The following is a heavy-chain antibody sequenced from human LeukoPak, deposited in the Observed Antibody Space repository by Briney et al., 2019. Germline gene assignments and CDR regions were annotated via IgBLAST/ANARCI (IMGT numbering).Heavy chain of an antibody. D-gene: IGHD1-1*01. CDR1: GFTVSGNY. CDR2: ISATGGTT. V-gene: IGHV3-23*01. Sequence: GGSLRLSCAASGFTVSGNYMSWVRQAPGKGLEWVSTISATGGTTTYAESVKGRFTISRDNSKNTLYVQMDSLRAEDTAIYYCAKKLSRMCGTPWGDFPYWGQGALVTVSS. J-gene: IGHJ4*02. CDR3: AKKLSRMCGTPWGDFPY.